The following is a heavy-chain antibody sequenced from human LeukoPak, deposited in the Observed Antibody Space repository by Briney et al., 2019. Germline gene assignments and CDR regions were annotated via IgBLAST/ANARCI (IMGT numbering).Heavy chain of an antibody. CDR1: GGSFSGYY. CDR3: AKYGNSGWVIDN. J-gene: IGHJ4*02. V-gene: IGHV4-34*01. Sequence: KPSETLSLTCAVYGGSFSGYYWSWIRQPPGKGLEWIGEINHSGSTNYNPSLKSRVTTSVDTSKNQFSLRLSSVTAADTAVYFCAKYGNSGWVIDNWGQGTLVTVSS. D-gene: IGHD6-19*01. CDR2: INHSGST.